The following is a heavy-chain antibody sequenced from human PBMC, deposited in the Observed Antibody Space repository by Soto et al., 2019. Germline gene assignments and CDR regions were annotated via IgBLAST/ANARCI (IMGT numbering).Heavy chain of an antibody. J-gene: IGHJ6*02. CDR3: ARLGAVVPAHYYYYYGMDV. Sequence: GESLKISCKGSGYSFTSYWISWVRQMPGKGLEWMGRIDPSDSYTNSSPSFQGHVTISADKSISTAYLQWSSLKAPDTAMYYCARLGAVVPAHYYYYYGMDVWGQGTTVTVSS. D-gene: IGHD2-2*01. V-gene: IGHV5-10-1*01. CDR2: IDPSDSYT. CDR1: GYSFTSYW.